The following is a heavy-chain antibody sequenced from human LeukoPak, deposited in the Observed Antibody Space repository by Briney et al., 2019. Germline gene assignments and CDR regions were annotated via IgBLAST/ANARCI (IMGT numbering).Heavy chain of an antibody. CDR1: GFTFSSYT. CDR3: ARESILIRTRAFDI. V-gene: IGHV3-30-3*01. Sequence: GGPLRLSCAASGFTFSSYTMHWVRQAPGKGLEWVAVISYDGSNEYYADSVKGRFTISRDNSKNTLYLQMNSLRAEDTAVHYCARESILIRTRAFDIWGQGTRVTVSS. J-gene: IGHJ3*02. CDR2: ISYDGSNE. D-gene: IGHD3-9*01.